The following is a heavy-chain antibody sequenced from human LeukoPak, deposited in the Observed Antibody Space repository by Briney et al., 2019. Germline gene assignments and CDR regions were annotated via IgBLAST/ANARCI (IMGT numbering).Heavy chain of an antibody. CDR2: IYSSGST. CDR1: GGSISSGSYY. CDR3: ARTASFLTYYYDSSGYSSVVAFDI. D-gene: IGHD3-22*01. J-gene: IGHJ3*02. V-gene: IGHV4-61*02. Sequence: SETLSLTCTVSGGSISSGSYYWSWIRQPAGKGLEWIGRIYSSGSTNYNPSLKSRVTISVDTSKNQFSLKLSSVTAADTAVYYCARTASFLTYYYDSSGYSSVVAFDIWGQGTMVTVSS.